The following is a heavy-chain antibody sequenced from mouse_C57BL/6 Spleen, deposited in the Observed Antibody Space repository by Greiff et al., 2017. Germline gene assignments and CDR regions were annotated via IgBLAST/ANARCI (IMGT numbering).Heavy chain of an antibody. CDR3: ARGVLLRYPYAMDY. CDR2: IYPSDSET. CDR1: GYTFTSYW. D-gene: IGHD1-1*01. Sequence: QVQLKQPGAELVRPGSSVKLSCKASGYTFTSYWMDWVKQRPGQGLEWIGNIYPSDSETHYNQKFKDKATLTVDKSSSTAYMQLSSLTSEDSAVYYCARGVLLRYPYAMDYWGQGTSVTVSS. V-gene: IGHV1-61*01. J-gene: IGHJ4*01.